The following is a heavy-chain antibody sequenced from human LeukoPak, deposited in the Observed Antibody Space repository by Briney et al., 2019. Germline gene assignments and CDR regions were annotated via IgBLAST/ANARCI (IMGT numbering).Heavy chain of an antibody. D-gene: IGHD3-22*01. CDR2: IYYSGST. V-gene: IGHV4-31*03. CDR3: ARAPTMNYFDY. J-gene: IGHJ4*02. CDR1: GGSISSGGYY. Sequence: SETLSLTCTVSGGSISSGGYYWSWIRQHPGTGLEWIGYIYYSGSTYYNPSLKSRVTISVDTSKNQFSLKLSSVTAADTAVYYCARAPTMNYFDYWGQGTLVTVSS.